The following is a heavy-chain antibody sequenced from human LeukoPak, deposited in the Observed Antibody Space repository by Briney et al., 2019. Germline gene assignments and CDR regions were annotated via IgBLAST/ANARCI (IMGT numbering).Heavy chain of an antibody. Sequence: GGSLRLSCAASGLTVSSNYMRWVRQAPGKGLEWVSVIYSCGNTSYADSVKGRFTISRDNSKNTLYLQMNSLRAEDTAVYYCAKDGIVVVPAASKNYFDYWGQGTLVTVSS. D-gene: IGHD2-2*01. CDR2: IYSCGNT. CDR1: GLTVSSNY. CDR3: AKDGIVVVPAASKNYFDY. J-gene: IGHJ4*02. V-gene: IGHV3-66*03.